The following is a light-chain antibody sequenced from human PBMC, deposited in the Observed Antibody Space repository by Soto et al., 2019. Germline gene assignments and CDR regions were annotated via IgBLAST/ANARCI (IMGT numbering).Light chain of an antibody. J-gene: IGKJ3*01. V-gene: IGKV3-20*01. CDR1: QSVSSNS. CDR2: GAS. Sequence: EIVLTQSPGTLSLSPGERATLSCRASQSVSSNSLAWYQQKPGQAPRLLVYGASSRATGIPDRFSGSGSGTDFTLSISRLEPEDFAVYYCQQYGRSPLTFGPGTKVDVK. CDR3: QQYGRSPLT.